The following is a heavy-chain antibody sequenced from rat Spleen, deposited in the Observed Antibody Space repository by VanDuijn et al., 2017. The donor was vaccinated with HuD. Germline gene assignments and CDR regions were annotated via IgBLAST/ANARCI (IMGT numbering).Heavy chain of an antibody. CDR2: INQDSSTK. CDR1: GFNFNDYW. V-gene: IGHV4-2*01. D-gene: IGHD1-1*01. Sequence: EVKLVESGGGLVQPGRSLKLSCAASGFNFNDYWMGWVRQAPGKGLEWIGEINQDSSTKKYAPSLKDKFTISRDNAQNTLYLSMSKVGSEDTAIYYCARENYYSGDYWGQGVKVTVSS. J-gene: IGHJ2*01. CDR3: ARENYYSGDY.